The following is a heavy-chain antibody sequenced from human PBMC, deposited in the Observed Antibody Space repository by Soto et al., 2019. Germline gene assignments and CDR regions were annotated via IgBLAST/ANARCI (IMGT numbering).Heavy chain of an antibody. J-gene: IGHJ3*02. CDR3: AREVVVADYDAFDI. V-gene: IGHV3-23*01. Sequence: EVQLLESGGGLVQPGGSLRLSCAASGFTFSSYAMSWVRQAPGKGLEWVSAISGRGGSTSYADSVKARFTITRDNSKNTLYLQMNSLRAEDTVVYYCAREVVVADYDAFDIWGQGTMVTVSS. CDR2: ISGRGGST. D-gene: IGHD2-15*01. CDR1: GFTFSSYA.